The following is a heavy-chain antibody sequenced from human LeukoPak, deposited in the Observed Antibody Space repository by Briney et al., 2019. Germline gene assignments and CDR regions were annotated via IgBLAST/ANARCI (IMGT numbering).Heavy chain of an antibody. V-gene: IGHV3-23*01. CDR1: GFTFSSYA. CDR3: AKDRGRYSGYDYADY. Sequence: PGGSLRLSCAASGFTFSSYAMSWVRQAPGKGLEWVSAISGSGGSTYYADSVKGRFTISRDNSKNTLYLQMNSPRAEDTAVYYCAKDRGRYSGYDYADYWGQGTLVTVSS. J-gene: IGHJ4*02. CDR2: ISGSGGST. D-gene: IGHD5-12*01.